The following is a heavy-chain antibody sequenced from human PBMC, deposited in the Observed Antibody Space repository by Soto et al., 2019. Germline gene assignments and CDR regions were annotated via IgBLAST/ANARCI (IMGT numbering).Heavy chain of an antibody. CDR1: GGTFSSYA. V-gene: IGHV1-69*13. J-gene: IGHJ5*02. CDR3: ARVLVVAATLNWFDP. Sequence: SVKVSCKASGGTFSSYAISWVRQAPGQGLEWMGGIIPIFGTANYAQKFQGRVTITADESTSTAYMELSSLRSEDTAVYYCARVLVVAATLNWFDPWGQGTLVTVSS. CDR2: IIPIFGTA. D-gene: IGHD2-15*01.